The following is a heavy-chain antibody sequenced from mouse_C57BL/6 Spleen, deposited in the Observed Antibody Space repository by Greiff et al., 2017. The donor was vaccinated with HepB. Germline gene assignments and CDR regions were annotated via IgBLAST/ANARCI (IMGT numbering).Heavy chain of an antibody. Sequence: VQLQQSGAELVRPGASVKLSCKASGYTFTDYYINWVKQRPGQGLEWIARIYPGSGNTYYNEKFKGKATLTAEKSSSTAYMQLSSLTSEDSAVYFCAKAYYSNRYYAMDYWGQGTSVTVSS. J-gene: IGHJ4*01. V-gene: IGHV1-76*01. CDR3: AKAYYSNRYYAMDY. D-gene: IGHD2-5*01. CDR1: GYTFTDYY. CDR2: IYPGSGNT.